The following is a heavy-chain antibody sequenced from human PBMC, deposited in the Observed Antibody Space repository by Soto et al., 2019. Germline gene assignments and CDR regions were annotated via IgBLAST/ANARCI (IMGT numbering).Heavy chain of an antibody. D-gene: IGHD5-12*01. CDR1: GITYTTNA. CDR3: ARAISGYVT. J-gene: IGHJ5*02. Sequence: QVQVVQSGAEVKKPGASVKVSCKASGITYTTNAIHWVRQAPGQGLEWMGWINTGNGNTRYSQRFQGRVTLTTDTSARTAYMDLSSLTSEDTAVYYCARAISGYVTWGQGTLITVSS. CDR2: INTGNGNT. V-gene: IGHV1-3*04.